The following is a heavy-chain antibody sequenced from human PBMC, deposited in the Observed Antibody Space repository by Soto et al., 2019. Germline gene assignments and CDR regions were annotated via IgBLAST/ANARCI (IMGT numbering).Heavy chain of an antibody. CDR2: ISGSGDNT. D-gene: IGHD6-6*01. J-gene: IGHJ4*02. CDR1: GFTSSTFG. Sequence: EGQLLESGGGLVQPGGSLRLSCAGSGFTSSTFGMSWVRQAPGKGLEWVSGISGSGDNTCYADSVKGRFTISRDKSKNTLFLQMNGLRAEDTAMYYCGGDPRGPEYWGQGTLVTVSS. V-gene: IGHV3-23*01. CDR3: GGDPRGPEY.